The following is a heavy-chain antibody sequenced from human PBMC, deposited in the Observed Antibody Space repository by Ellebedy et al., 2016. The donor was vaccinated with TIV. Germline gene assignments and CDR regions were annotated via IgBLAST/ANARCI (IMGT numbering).Heavy chain of an antibody. V-gene: IGHV3-7*01. CDR2: IKQDGSEK. D-gene: IGHD2-2*01. Sequence: GESLKISXAASGFTFSSYWMSWVRQAPGKGLEWVANIKQDGSEKYYVDSVKGRFTISSDNAKNSLYLQMNSLRAEDTAVYYCAREVPENWFDPWGQGTLVTVSS. J-gene: IGHJ5*02. CDR3: AREVPENWFDP. CDR1: GFTFSSYW.